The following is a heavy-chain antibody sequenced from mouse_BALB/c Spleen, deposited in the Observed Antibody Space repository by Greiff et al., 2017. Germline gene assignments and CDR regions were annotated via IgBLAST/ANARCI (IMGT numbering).Heavy chain of an antibody. CDR1: GFTFSSYA. V-gene: IGHV5-9-4*01. D-gene: IGHD2-1*01. CDR3: ARDQYGNSPFAY. CDR2: ISSGGSYT. Sequence: EVQGVESGGGLVKPGGSLKLSCAASGFTFSSYAMSWVRQSPEKRLEWVAEISSGGSYTYYPDTVTGRFTISRDNAKNTLYLEMSSLRSEDTAMYYCARDQYGNSPFAYWGQGTLVTVSA. J-gene: IGHJ3*01.